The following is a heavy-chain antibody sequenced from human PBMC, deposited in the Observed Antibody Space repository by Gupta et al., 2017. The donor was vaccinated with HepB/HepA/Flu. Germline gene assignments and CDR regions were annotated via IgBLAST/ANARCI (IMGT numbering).Heavy chain of an antibody. CDR2: ISYDGSNK. J-gene: IGHJ6*02. CDR3: AKGVNYDCWRGYNYYYGMDV. V-gene: IGHV3-30*18. D-gene: IGHD3-3*01. Sequence: QVQLVESGGGVVQPGRSLRLSCAASGFTFSSYGMHWVRQAPGKGLEWVAVISYDGSNKYYAESGKGRFTISRDNSENTRYLQMNSLRAEDTAVYYCAKGVNYDCWRGYNYYYGMDVWCQGTTVTVAS. CDR1: GFTFSSYG.